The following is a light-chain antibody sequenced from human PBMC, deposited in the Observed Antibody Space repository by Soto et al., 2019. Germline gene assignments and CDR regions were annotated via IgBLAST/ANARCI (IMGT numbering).Light chain of an antibody. CDR1: QSVSSN. J-gene: IGKJ5*01. V-gene: IGKV3-20*01. CDR2: GAS. Sequence: EIGMTQSPATLSVSPGERATLYCRASQSVSSNLAWYQQKPGQAPRLLIYGASSRATGIPDRFSGSGSATDFTPTISRLEPEDFAVYYCQQCGSSSTFGQGTRLEIK. CDR3: QQCGSSST.